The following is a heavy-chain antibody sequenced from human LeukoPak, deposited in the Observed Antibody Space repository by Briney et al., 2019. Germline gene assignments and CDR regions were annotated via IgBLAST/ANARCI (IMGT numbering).Heavy chain of an antibody. Sequence: SETLSLTCTVSGGSISSYYWSWIRQPPGKGLEWIGYIYYNENTNYNPSLKSRVTISVDTSKNQFSLKLSSVTAADTAVYYCAKDSMTTVTTYAFDIWGQGTMVTVSS. J-gene: IGHJ3*02. CDR1: GGSISSYY. CDR3: AKDSMTTVTTYAFDI. V-gene: IGHV4-59*01. CDR2: IYYNENT. D-gene: IGHD4-17*01.